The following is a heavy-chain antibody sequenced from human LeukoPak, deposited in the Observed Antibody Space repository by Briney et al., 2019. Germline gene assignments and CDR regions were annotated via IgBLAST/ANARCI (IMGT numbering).Heavy chain of an antibody. D-gene: IGHD5-24*01. Sequence: SETLSLTCTVSGGSISSYYWSWIRQPPGKGLEWIGYIYYSGSTNYNPSLKSRVTISVDTSKNQFSLKLSSVTAADTAVYYCARGLNLPRVGPVRARRAFDIWGQGTMVTVSS. CDR1: GGSISSYY. CDR3: ARGLNLPRVGPVRARRAFDI. V-gene: IGHV4-59*01. CDR2: IYYSGST. J-gene: IGHJ3*02.